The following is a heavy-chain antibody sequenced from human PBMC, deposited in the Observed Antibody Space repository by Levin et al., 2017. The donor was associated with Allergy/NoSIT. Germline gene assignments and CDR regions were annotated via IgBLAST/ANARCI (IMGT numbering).Heavy chain of an antibody. CDR3: ARVGGIEMARIGDAFDI. CDR2: ITGSGDST. CDR1: GLTFSNTA. J-gene: IGHJ3*02. Sequence: GGSLRLSCLASGLTFSNTAMSWVRQARGKGLEWVSAITGSGDSTHYADSVKGRFTISRDNSKNTLYLQIHGLRADDTAVYFCARVGGIEMARIGDAFDIWGQGTMVTVSS. D-gene: IGHD5-24*01. V-gene: IGHV3-23*01.